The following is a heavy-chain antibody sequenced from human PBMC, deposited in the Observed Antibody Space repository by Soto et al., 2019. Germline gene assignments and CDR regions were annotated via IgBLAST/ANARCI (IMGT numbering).Heavy chain of an antibody. CDR3: ARSITTLWEGGGMDV. Sequence: QVQLVQSGAEVKKPGSSVKVSCKASGGTFSSYAISWVRQAPGQGLEWMGGIIPIFGSPNYAQKFQGRVTITADESTNTAYMDLRRLRSEDTAVYYCARSITTLWEGGGMDVWGQGTTVTVSS. CDR1: GGTFSSYA. V-gene: IGHV1-69*12. CDR2: IIPIFGSP. D-gene: IGHD2-2*01. J-gene: IGHJ6*02.